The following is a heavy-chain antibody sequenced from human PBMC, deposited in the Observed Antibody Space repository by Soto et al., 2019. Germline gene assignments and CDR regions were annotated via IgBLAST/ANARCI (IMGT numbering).Heavy chain of an antibody. Sequence: ETLSLTCAVYGGSFSGYYWSWIRQPPGKGLEWIGEINHSGSTNYNPSLKSRVTISVDTSKNQFSLKLSSVTAADTAVYYCARGRYNYYGSGSYQKLNWFDPWGQGTLVTVSS. J-gene: IGHJ5*02. CDR1: GGSFSGYY. CDR3: ARGRYNYYGSGSYQKLNWFDP. CDR2: INHSGST. V-gene: IGHV4-34*01. D-gene: IGHD3-10*01.